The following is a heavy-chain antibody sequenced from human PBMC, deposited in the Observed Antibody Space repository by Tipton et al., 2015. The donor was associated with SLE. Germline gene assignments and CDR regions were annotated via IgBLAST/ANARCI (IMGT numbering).Heavy chain of an antibody. CDR1: GYTFTSYD. CDR2: MNPNSGNT. D-gene: IGHD3-10*01. J-gene: IGHJ6*02. V-gene: IGHV1-8*01. CDR3: ARSMVQGAMGYYYGMDV. Sequence: QLVQSGPEVKKPGASVKVSCKASGYTFTSYDINWVRQATGQGLEWMGWMNPNSGNTGYAQKFQGRVTMTRNTSISTAYMELSSLRSEDTAVYYCARSMVQGAMGYYYGMDVWGQGTTVTVSS.